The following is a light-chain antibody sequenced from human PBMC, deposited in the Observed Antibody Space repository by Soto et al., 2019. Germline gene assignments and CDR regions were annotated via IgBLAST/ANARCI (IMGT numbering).Light chain of an antibody. CDR1: SSNIGTNT. J-gene: IGLJ2*01. CDR3: EAWDGSMNVVL. CDR2: SSD. Sequence: QSVLTQPPSASGTPGQRVTISCSGSSSNIGTNTVNWYQHLPGSAPKLLIYSSDQRPSGVPDRFAGSKSGSSASLAISGLQPDDDADYYCEAWDGSMNVVLFGGGTKLTVL. V-gene: IGLV1-44*01.